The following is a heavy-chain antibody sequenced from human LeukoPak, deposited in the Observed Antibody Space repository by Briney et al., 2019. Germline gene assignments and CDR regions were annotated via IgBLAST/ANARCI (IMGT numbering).Heavy chain of an antibody. CDR3: ARHGVAVAGSSLYYYTDV. CDR2: IYYSGST. D-gene: IGHD6-19*01. J-gene: IGHJ6*03. Sequence: SETLSLTCTVSGGSISSYYWSWIRQPPGKGLEWIAYIYYSGSTNYNPSLKSRVTISVDTSKNHLSLKLSSVTAADTAVYYCARHGVAVAGSSLYYYTDVWGKGTTVTVSS. V-gene: IGHV4-59*08. CDR1: GGSISSYY.